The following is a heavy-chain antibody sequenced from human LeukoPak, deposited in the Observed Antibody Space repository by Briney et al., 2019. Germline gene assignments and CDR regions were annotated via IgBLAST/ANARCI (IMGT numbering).Heavy chain of an antibody. Sequence: GGSLRLSCAASGFTFDDYAMPWVRQAPGKGLEWVSGISWNSGSIGYADSVKGRFTISRDNAKNSLYLQMNSLRAEDTALYYCAKDPTHIAVAGPYFDYWGQGTLVTVSS. D-gene: IGHD6-19*01. CDR2: ISWNSGSI. CDR3: AKDPTHIAVAGPYFDY. CDR1: GFTFDDYA. J-gene: IGHJ4*02. V-gene: IGHV3-9*01.